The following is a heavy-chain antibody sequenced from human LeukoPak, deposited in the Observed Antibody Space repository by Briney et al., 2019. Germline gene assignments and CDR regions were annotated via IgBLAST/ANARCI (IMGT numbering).Heavy chain of an antibody. CDR2: LSYDGRDK. D-gene: IGHD2-2*01. CDR1: RFTFTSYA. J-gene: IGHJ4*02. V-gene: IGHV3-30*04. Sequence: TGGSLRLSCAASRFTFTSYAMHWVRQAPGKGLEWVAVLSYDGRDKHYADSVKGRFTISRDNSKSTLYLQMNSLRAEDTAVYYCARDGGGTSADYYFDYWGQGPLVTVSS. CDR3: ARDGGGTSADYYFDY.